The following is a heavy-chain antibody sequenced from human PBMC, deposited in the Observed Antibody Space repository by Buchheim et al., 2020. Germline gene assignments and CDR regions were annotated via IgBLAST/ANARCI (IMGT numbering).Heavy chain of an antibody. Sequence: QVQLVESGGGVVQPGRSLRLSCAASGFTFSSYAMHWVRQAPGKGLEWVAVISYDGSNKYYADSVKGRFTISRDNSKNTLYLQRNSLRAEDTAVYYCARETSGRYYYYHYGMVVWGQGTT. CDR1: GFTFSSYA. V-gene: IGHV3-30*04. CDR2: ISYDGSNK. CDR3: ARETSGRYYYYHYGMVV. D-gene: IGHD2-2*01. J-gene: IGHJ6*02.